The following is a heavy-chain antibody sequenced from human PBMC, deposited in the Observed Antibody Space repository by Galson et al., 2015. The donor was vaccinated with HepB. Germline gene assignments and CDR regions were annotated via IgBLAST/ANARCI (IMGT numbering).Heavy chain of an antibody. CDR1: GGSISSYY. J-gene: IGHJ4*02. CDR2: IYYSGST. CDR3: ARALSRLVSPFDY. D-gene: IGHD2/OR15-2a*01. V-gene: IGHV4-59*01. Sequence: ETLSLTCTVSGGSISSYYWSWIRQPPGKGLEWIGYIYYSGSTNYNPSLKSRVTISVDTSKNQFSLKLSSVTAADTAVYYCARALSRLVSPFDYWGQGTLVTVSS.